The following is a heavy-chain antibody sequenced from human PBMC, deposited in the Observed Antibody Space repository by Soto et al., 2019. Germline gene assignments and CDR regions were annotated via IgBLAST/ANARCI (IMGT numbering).Heavy chain of an antibody. CDR3: ARDRGWSSSPGYFDY. Sequence: EVQLVESGGGLVQPGGSLRLSCAASGFTFSNYEMNWVRQAPGEGLEWVSYINSGSTIYYADSVKGRFTISRDNTKNSLYLQMNSRRAEDTAVYYCARDRGWSSSPGYFDYWGQGTLVTVSS. D-gene: IGHD6-6*01. CDR1: GFTFSNYE. CDR2: INSGSTI. V-gene: IGHV3-48*03. J-gene: IGHJ4*02.